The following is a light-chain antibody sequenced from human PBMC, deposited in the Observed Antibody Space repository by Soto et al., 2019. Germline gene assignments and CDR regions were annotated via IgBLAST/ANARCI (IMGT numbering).Light chain of an antibody. J-gene: IGKJ1*01. CDR2: KAS. CDR3: QQYNSYPWT. CDR1: QSISSW. Sequence: DIQMTQSPSTLSASVGDRVTITSRASQSISSWLAWYQQKPGQAPKLLIYKASSLESGVPSRFGGSGSGTEFTLTISSLQPADFATYYCQQYNSYPWTFGQGTKVEIK. V-gene: IGKV1-5*03.